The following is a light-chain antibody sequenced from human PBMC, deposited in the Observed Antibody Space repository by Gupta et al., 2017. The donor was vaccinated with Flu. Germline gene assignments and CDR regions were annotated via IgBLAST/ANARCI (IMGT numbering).Light chain of an antibody. Sequence: QAALAQPAAVAGSPGQSITISCTGTSSDVGSYNLVSWYHQHPGKAPKLMIYEGSKRHSGVSNRFSGSKSGNTASLTISARQAEDEADYYCCSHAGSSTWVFGGGTKLTVL. CDR1: SSDVGSYNL. CDR3: CSHAGSSTWV. V-gene: IGLV2-23*01. J-gene: IGLJ3*02. CDR2: EGS.